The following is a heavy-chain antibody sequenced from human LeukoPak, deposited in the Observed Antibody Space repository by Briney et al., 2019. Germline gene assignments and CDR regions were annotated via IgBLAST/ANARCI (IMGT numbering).Heavy chain of an antibody. D-gene: IGHD3-10*01. J-gene: IGHJ3*02. V-gene: IGHV4-4*02. CDR3: ARDTGGRGRLDAFDI. CDR1: GGSTSSKNW. Sequence: PSETLSLTCAVSGGSTSSKNWWIWVRQPPEKGLEWIGEIYHTGSTNYNPSLKSRVTMSVDKSKNQFSLKLSSVTAADTAIYYCARDTGGRGRLDAFDIWGQGTMVTVSS. CDR2: IYHTGST.